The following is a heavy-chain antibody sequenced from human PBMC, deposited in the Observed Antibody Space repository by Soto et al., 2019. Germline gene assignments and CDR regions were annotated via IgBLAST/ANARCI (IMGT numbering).Heavy chain of an antibody. D-gene: IGHD6-13*01. CDR3: AVPTTAAAAKTGFDD. Sequence: GGSLRLSCAASGFTFRNYNMSWVLQAPGKGLEWVSIVSGSGGSTDYADSVKGRFTISRDNSKNTLYVQMNSLRAEDTAIYYCAVPTTAAAAKTGFDDWGQGTRVTVAS. CDR2: VSGSGGST. V-gene: IGHV3-23*01. CDR1: GFTFRNYN. J-gene: IGHJ4*02.